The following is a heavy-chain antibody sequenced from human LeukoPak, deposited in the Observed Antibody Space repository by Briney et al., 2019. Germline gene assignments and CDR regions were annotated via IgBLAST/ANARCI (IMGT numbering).Heavy chain of an antibody. V-gene: IGHV3-30*18. CDR2: ISYDGSNK. Sequence: GGSLRLSCAASGFTFSSYGMHWVGQAQGKGLEWWPVISYDGSNKYYADSVKGRFTISRDNSKNTLYLQMNSLRAEDTAVYYCAKDQYSSSPYGMDVWGQGTTVTVSS. CDR3: AKDQYSSSPYGMDV. D-gene: IGHD6-13*01. CDR1: GFTFSSYG. J-gene: IGHJ6*02.